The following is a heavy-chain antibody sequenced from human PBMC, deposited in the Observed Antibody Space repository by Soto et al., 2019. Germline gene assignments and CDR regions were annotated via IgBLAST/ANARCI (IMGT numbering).Heavy chain of an antibody. CDR3: AARTGNWRVRFAP. V-gene: IGHV1-69*05. J-gene: IGHJ5*02. D-gene: IGHD1-1*01. Sequence: QVQLVQSGAEVKKPGSSVKVSCKASGGTFSSYAISWVRQAPGQGLEWMGGIIPIFGTANYAQKFQGRVTXTXDXXASTAYMELGGLRAEDTAVYSCAARTGNWRVRFAPWGQGTLVTVSS. CDR1: GGTFSSYA. CDR2: IIPIFGTA.